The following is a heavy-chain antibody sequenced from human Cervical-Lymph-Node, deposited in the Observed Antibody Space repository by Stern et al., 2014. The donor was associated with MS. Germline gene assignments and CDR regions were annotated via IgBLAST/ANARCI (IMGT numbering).Heavy chain of an antibody. J-gene: IGHJ5*02. D-gene: IGHD6-13*01. CDR3: ERHQGGLAAS. CDR2: IPPLFGTA. Sequence: QVQLVQSGAEVRKPGSSVKVSCKASGDAFFNLYIDWVRQAPGQGPEWLGGIPPLFGTANYAQRFQGRITFTADESTSTTYMELTGLTSEDTAIYYCERHQGGLAASWGQGTLVTVSS. V-gene: IGHV1-69*01. CDR1: GDAFFNLY.